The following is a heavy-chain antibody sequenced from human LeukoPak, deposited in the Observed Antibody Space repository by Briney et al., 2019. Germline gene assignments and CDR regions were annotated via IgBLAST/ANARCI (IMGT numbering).Heavy chain of an antibody. Sequence: GASVKVSCKASVYTFISYYIHWVRQAPGQGLEWMGWINPNTGGTNYAQNFQGRVTMTRDTSISTAYMELSRLRSDDTAVYYCARGGYGDAFDYWGQGTLVTVSS. V-gene: IGHV1-2*02. D-gene: IGHD4-17*01. CDR3: ARGGYGDAFDY. CDR2: INPNTGGT. J-gene: IGHJ4*02. CDR1: VYTFISYY.